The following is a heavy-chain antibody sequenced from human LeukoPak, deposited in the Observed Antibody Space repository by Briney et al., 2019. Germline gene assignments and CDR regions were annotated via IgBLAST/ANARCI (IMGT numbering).Heavy chain of an antibody. CDR1: GFTFSSYW. J-gene: IGHJ4*02. Sequence: GGSLRLPCAASGFTFSSYWMSWVRQAPGKGLEWVANIKQDGSEKYYVDSVKGRFTISRGNAKNSLYLQMNSLRAEDTAVYYCARGRYLSQKYYDILTGYYYFDYWGQGTLVTVSS. V-gene: IGHV3-7*01. CDR2: IKQDGSEK. D-gene: IGHD3-9*01. CDR3: ARGRYLSQKYYDILTGYYYFDY.